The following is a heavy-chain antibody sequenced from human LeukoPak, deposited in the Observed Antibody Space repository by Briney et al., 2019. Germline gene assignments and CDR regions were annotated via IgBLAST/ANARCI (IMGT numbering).Heavy chain of an antibody. D-gene: IGHD2-2*01. CDR3: AKEVVPAALAAAGPDY. V-gene: IGHV3-23*01. Sequence: AGGSLRLSCAASGFTFSSYAMSWVRQAPGKGLEWVSAISGSGGSTYYADSVKGRFTISRDNSKNTLYLQMNSLRAEDTAVYYCAKEVVPAALAAAGPDYWGQGTLVTVSS. J-gene: IGHJ4*02. CDR2: ISGSGGST. CDR1: GFTFSSYA.